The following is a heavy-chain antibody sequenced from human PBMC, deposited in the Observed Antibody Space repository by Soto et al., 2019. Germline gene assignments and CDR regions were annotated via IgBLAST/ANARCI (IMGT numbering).Heavy chain of an antibody. CDR1: GGSFSGYS. CDR3: ARGLFSETHYSGGWYFFDY. CDR2: INDGGSA. Sequence: SETLSVTCAVYGGSFSGYSWTWISQSPGKGLEWIGQINDGGSANYNPSLKSRVTISVDTSNNEFFLELSSVTAADTAVYYCARGLFSETHYSGGWYFFDYWGQGTLVTAPQ. D-gene: IGHD1-26*01. V-gene: IGHV4-34*01. J-gene: IGHJ4*02.